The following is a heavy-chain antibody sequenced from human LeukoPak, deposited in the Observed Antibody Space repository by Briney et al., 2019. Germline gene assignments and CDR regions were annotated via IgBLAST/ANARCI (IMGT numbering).Heavy chain of an antibody. CDR3: ANLATVTTFGIFDY. V-gene: IGHV3-30*18. Sequence: GGSLRLSCAASGFTFSSYGMHWVRQAPGKGLEWVAVISYDGSNKYYADSVKGRFTISRDNSKNTLYLQMNSLRAEDTAVYYCANLATVTTFGIFDYWGQGTLVTVSS. CDR2: ISYDGSNK. D-gene: IGHD4-17*01. CDR1: GFTFSSYG. J-gene: IGHJ4*02.